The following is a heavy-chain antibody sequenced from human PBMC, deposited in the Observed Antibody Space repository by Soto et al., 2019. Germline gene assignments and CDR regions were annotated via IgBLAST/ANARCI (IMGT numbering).Heavy chain of an antibody. CDR3: VRVVAIPGYPDN. CDR2: IVPIVDTS. D-gene: IGHD5-12*01. Sequence: QVQLVQSGAEVRQPASSVKVSCKTSVGTFSSYAISWVRQAPGQGLEWMGGIVPIVDTSTYAQKFQGRVTITVDESTSTGYMELSSLRSDDTAVYYCVRVVAIPGYPDNWGQGTLVTVSS. V-gene: IGHV1-69*12. J-gene: IGHJ4*02. CDR1: VGTFSSYA.